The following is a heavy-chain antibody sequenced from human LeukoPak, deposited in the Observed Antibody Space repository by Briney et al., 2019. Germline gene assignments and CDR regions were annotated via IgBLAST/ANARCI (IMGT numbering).Heavy chain of an antibody. D-gene: IGHD1-1*01. Sequence: GGSLRLSCAASGFTFSSYAMHWVRQAPGKGLEWVAVISYDGSNKYYADSVKGRFTISRDNSKNTLHLQMNSLTVADAAVYYCAKSPTGTRYFADFWGQGTLVTVSS. J-gene: IGHJ4*02. V-gene: IGHV3-30*04. CDR3: AKSPTGTRYFADF. CDR1: GFTFSSYA. CDR2: ISYDGSNK.